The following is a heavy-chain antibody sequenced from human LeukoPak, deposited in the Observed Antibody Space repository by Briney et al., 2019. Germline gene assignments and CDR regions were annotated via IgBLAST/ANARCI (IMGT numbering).Heavy chain of an antibody. CDR2: IGSRSTYT. J-gene: IGHJ3*02. Sequence: PGGSLRLSCAASGFTFSSYSMNWVRQAPGKELEWVSSIGSRSTYTYSADSVKGRFTISRDNAKNSLYLQMNSLRAGDTAVYYCARGGLNFDAFDIWGQGTTVTVSS. V-gene: IGHV3-21*01. CDR3: ARGGLNFDAFDI. D-gene: IGHD1-7*01. CDR1: GFTFSSYS.